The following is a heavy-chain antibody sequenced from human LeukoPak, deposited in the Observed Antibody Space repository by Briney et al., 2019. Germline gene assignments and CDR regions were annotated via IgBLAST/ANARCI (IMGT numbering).Heavy chain of an antibody. CDR3: ARDSIVCAT. Sequence: GRSLRLSFLACGFIFSSYAMHWVRQAAAKGLVRVAVISYAGSNKYYPDSVKGRFTISRDNAKNTLYLQINGLSAEDTAVYYCARDSIVCATWGQGTLVTVSS. CDR2: ISYAGSNK. D-gene: IGHD1-26*01. CDR1: GFIFSSYA. V-gene: IGHV3-30-3*01. J-gene: IGHJ4*02.